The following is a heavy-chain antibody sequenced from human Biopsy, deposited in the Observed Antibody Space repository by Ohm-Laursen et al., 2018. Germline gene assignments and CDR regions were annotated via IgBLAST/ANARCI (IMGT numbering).Heavy chain of an antibody. CDR3: VRSNYHYYGFDV. V-gene: IGHV4-61*01. Sequence: SDTLSLTCTVSGDSVSSGSFYWTWIRQPPGKGLQWIGYTYYSGSTNYNPSLNSRVTIAVDTSKNQFSLRLTSVTAADTAVYYCVRSNYHYYGFDVWGQGTTVTVSS. CDR2: TYYSGST. J-gene: IGHJ6*02. CDR1: GDSVSSGSFY.